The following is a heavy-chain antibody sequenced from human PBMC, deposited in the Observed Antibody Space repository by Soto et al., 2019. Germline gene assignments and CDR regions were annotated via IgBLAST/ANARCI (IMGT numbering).Heavy chain of an antibody. CDR2: MYNTGST. CDR3: ARVPDY. CDR1: GGSISGYY. J-gene: IGHJ4*02. V-gene: IGHV4-59*12. Sequence: ASETLSLTCTVSGGSISGYYWSWIRQPPGKGLEWIGYMYNTGSTVYNPSFKSRVTISVDTSKNQFSLKLSSVTAADTAVYYCARVPDYWGQGTLVTVSS.